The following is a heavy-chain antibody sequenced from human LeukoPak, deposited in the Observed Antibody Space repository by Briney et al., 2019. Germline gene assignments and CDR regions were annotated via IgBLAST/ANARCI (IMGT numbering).Heavy chain of an antibody. CDR2: INAGNGNT. J-gene: IGHJ4*02. D-gene: IGHD3-10*01. CDR3: ARDFFRSITMVRGVIPGY. Sequence: GASVKVSCKASGYTFTSYAMHWVRQAPGQRLEWMGWINAGNGNTKYSQKFQGRVTITRDTSASTAYMELSSLRSEDTAVYYCARDFFRSITMVRGVIPGYWGQGTLVTVSS. V-gene: IGHV1-3*01. CDR1: GYTFTSYA.